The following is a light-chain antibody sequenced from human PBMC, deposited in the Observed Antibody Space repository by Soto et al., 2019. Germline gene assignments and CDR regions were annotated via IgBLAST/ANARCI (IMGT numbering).Light chain of an antibody. CDR1: SSNIGTYS. Sequence: QSVLTQPPSASGTPGQRVTISCSGSSSNIGTYSVSWYQQFPGTAPRLLIYSDNQRPSGVPDRFSASKSGASASLAISGLQSEDEADYYCCSYASGAQVFGTGTKLTVL. V-gene: IGLV1-44*01. CDR3: CSYASGAQV. J-gene: IGLJ1*01. CDR2: SDN.